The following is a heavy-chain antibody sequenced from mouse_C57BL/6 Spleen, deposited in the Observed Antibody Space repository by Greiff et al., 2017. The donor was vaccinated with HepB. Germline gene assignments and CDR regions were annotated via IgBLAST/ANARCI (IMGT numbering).Heavy chain of an antibody. CDR2: IDPSDSYT. V-gene: IGHV1-50*01. D-gene: IGHD2-9*01. Sequence: QVQLQQPGAELVKPGASVKLSCKASGYTFTSYWMQWVKQRPGQGLEWIGEIDPSDSYTNYNQKFKGKATLTVETSSSTAYIQLSSLTSEDSAVYYCARSSSYGSVDYWGQGTTLTVSS. CDR1: GYTFTSYW. CDR3: ARSSSYGSVDY. J-gene: IGHJ2*01.